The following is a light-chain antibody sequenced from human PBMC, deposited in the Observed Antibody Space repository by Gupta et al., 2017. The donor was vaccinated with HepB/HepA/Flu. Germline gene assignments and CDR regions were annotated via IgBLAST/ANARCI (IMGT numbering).Light chain of an antibody. V-gene: IGKV3-15*01. Sequence: EIVMTQSPATLSVSPGERATLSCRASQSVSSNLAWYQQNPGQAPRRLIYGASTRAPGIPARFSGSGSGTEFTLTISSLQAEDFAVYYCQQYNNWPGTFGQGTKVEIK. CDR3: QQYNNWPGT. J-gene: IGKJ1*01. CDR1: QSVSSN. CDR2: GAS.